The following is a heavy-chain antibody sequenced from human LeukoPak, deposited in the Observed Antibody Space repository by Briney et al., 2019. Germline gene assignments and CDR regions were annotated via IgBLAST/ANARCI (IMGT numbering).Heavy chain of an antibody. CDR2: ISGSGGRT. J-gene: IGHJ4*02. CDR1: GFTFSSYA. D-gene: IGHD5-12*01. CDR3: AKTPGDIVATTRFDY. Sequence: PGGSLRLSCAASGFTFSSYAMSWVRQAPGKGLEWVSGISGSGGRTHYADSVKGRFTISRDNSKNTLYLQMTSLRAEDTAVYYCAKTPGDIVATTRFDYWSQGTLVTVSS. V-gene: IGHV3-23*01.